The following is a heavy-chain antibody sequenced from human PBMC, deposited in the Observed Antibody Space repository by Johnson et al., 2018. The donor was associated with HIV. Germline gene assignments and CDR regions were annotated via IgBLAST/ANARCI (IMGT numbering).Heavy chain of an antibody. Sequence: VQLVESGGGVVQPGRSLRLSCAASGFTVSSNYMSWVRQAPGKGLEWVSVIYSGGSTYYADSVQGRFTISRDNSKNTLYLQMKSLRPEDTAVYYCAKESKWESRTPHAFDMWGQGTMVTVSS. CDR3: AKESKWESRTPHAFDM. V-gene: IGHV3-66*02. D-gene: IGHD1-26*01. J-gene: IGHJ3*02. CDR1: GFTVSSNY. CDR2: IYSGGST.